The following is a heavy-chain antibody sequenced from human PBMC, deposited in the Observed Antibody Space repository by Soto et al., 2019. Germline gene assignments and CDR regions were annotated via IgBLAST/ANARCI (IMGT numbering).Heavy chain of an antibody. V-gene: IGHV3-7*01. D-gene: IGHD6-19*01. CDR1: GFTFGSYS. J-gene: IGHJ4*02. CDR2: RKQDGSEK. CDR3: ASGGSGWYLKLDY. Sequence: GGTLRLSCAASGFTFGSYSVSWVRQAPEKGLDWVANRKQDGSEKYYVDSVKGRFTISRDNAKNSLYLQMNSLRAEDTAVYYCASGGSGWYLKLDYWGQGTLVTVSA.